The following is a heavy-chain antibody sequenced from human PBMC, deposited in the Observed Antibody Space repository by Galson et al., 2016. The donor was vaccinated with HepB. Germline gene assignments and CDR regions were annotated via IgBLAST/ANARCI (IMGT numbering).Heavy chain of an antibody. CDR1: GGSISSYY. CDR3: ARDLRSSWYGELLDP. J-gene: IGHJ5*02. V-gene: IGHV4-59*01. Sequence: SETLSLTCTVSGGSISSYYWSWIRQPPGKGLEWIGYTYYSGSTNYNPSLKSRVTMSVDTSKNQFSLRLSSVTAADTAVYYCARDLRSSWYGELLDPWGQGTLVTVSS. CDR2: TYYSGST. D-gene: IGHD6-13*01.